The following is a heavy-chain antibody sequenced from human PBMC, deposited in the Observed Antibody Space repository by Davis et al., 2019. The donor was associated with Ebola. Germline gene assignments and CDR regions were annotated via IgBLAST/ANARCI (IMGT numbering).Heavy chain of an antibody. CDR2: IRYDGSNK. V-gene: IGHV3-30*02. J-gene: IGHJ4*02. CDR3: AKDVRLTYSLDY. Sequence: GGSLRLSCAASGFTFSVYYMSWIRQAPGKGLEWVAFIRYDGSNKYYADSVKGRFTISRDNSKNTLYLQMNSLRAEDTAVYYCAKDVRLTYSLDYWGQGTLVTVSS. D-gene: IGHD2-21*01. CDR1: GFTFSVYY.